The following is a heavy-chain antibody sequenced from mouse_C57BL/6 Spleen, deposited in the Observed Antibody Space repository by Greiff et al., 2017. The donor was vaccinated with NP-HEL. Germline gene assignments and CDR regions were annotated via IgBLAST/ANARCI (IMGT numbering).Heavy chain of an antibody. V-gene: IGHV1-42*01. CDR2: INPSTGGT. D-gene: IGHD2-4*01. CDR1: GYSFTGYY. J-gene: IGHJ4*01. CDR3: ATYYDYDGYAMDY. Sequence: EVKLQESGPELVKPGASVKISCKASGYSFTGYYMNWVKQSPEKSLEWIGEINPSTGGTTYNQKFKAKATLTVDKSSSTAYMQLKSLTSEDSAVYYCATYYDYDGYAMDYWGQGTSVTVSS.